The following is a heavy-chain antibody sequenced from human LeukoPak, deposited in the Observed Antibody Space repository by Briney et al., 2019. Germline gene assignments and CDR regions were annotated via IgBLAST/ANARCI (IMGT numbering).Heavy chain of an antibody. CDR1: GFTFDDYG. J-gene: IGHJ1*01. CDR2: INWNGGST. V-gene: IGHV3-20*04. D-gene: IGHD6-13*01. CDR3: ARANSSSPRGYFQH. Sequence: RPGGSLRLSCAASGFTFDDYGMSWVRQAPGKGLEWVSGINWNGGSTGYADSVKGRFTISRDNAKNSLYLQMNSLRAEDTALYYCARANSSSPRGYFQHWGQGTLVTVSS.